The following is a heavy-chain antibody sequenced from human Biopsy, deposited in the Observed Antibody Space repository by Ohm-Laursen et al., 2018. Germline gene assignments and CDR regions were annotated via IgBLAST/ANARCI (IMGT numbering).Heavy chain of an antibody. Sequence: AASVKVSCKASGYTFSMYAIIWVRQAPGQGLEWMGRIIPILRTTAYAQTFLGRVTITADSPTSTVDMELTSLTSDDTAVYFCAREAIGYQLPCDDWGQGTLVTVSS. J-gene: IGHJ4*02. CDR2: IIPILRTT. V-gene: IGHV1-69*11. D-gene: IGHD2-2*01. CDR3: AREAIGYQLPCDD. CDR1: GYTFSMYA.